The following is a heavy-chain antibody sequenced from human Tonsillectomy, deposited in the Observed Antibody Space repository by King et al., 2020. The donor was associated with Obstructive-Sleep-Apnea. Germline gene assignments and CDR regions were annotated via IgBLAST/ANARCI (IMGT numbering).Heavy chain of an antibody. CDR2: ISNDERST. CDR3: VRDRGPKPFFDY. J-gene: IGHJ4*02. CDR1: GFSLTNYW. Sequence: VQLVESGGGLVQPGGSLRLSCAASGFSLTNYWMHWVRQAPGKGLVWVSHISNDERSTGYADSVTGRFTISSDNAKNTVDLQVNSLRAEDTAVYSCVRDRGPKPFFDYWGQGTRVTVSS. V-gene: IGHV3-74*01.